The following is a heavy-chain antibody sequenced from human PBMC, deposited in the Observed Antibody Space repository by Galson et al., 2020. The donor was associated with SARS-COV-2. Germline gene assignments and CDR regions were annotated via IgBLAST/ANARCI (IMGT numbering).Heavy chain of an antibody. D-gene: IGHD1-1*01. V-gene: IGHV4-34*01. CDR3: SRGQDPYKTGSY. CDR2: IHPSGST. Sequence: ETSATLSLTCAVHGASFSNYYWTWIRQAPGKGLEWIGEIHPSGSTHYNPSLESRVTISVDTSKNQFSLKVTSVTAADTALYYCSRGQDPYKTGSYWGQGTLVTVSS. CDR1: GASFSNYY. J-gene: IGHJ4*02.